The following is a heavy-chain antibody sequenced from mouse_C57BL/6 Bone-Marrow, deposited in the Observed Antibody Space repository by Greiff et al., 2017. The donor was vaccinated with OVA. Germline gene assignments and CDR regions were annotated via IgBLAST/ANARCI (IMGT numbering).Heavy chain of an antibody. J-gene: IGHJ2*01. V-gene: IGHV1-81*01. CDR1: GYTFTSYG. CDR2: IYPRSGNT. Sequence: QVQLKESGAELARPGASVKLSCKASGYTFTSYGISWVKQRTGQGLEWIGEIYPRSGNTYYNEKFKGKATLTADKSSSTAYMELRSLTSEDSAVYFCAKRGRSDSNYVDYGGQGTTLTVSS. D-gene: IGHD2-5*01. CDR3: AKRGRSDSNYVDY.